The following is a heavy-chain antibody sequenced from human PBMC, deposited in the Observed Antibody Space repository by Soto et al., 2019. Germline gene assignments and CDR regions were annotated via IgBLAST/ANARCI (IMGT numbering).Heavy chain of an antibody. CDR3: AHRRVSFRFFDGSLAADAFDI. CDR2: IFWDDDK. V-gene: IGHV2-5*02. Sequence: GSGPTLVNPKKTPTLSCTFSGFSPRLSGVGMDRIRRPPGKTLDCLALIFWDDDKRYSPSLKSKLTLTKDTSNNQVVLTVTNMDTVDTATYYCAHRRVSFRFFDGSLAADAFDIWGPGTKVTVS. CDR1: GFSPRLSGVG. D-gene: IGHD3-9*01. J-gene: IGHJ3*02.